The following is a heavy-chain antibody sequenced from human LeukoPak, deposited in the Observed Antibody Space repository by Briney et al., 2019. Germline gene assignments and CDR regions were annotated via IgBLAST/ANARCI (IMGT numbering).Heavy chain of an antibody. CDR3: TRDPTSWAGFFDY. Sequence: KTSETLSLTCTVSRGSISTYYWTWIRQPPGKGLEWIGYIYFRGTTSYNPPLKSRVTISVDTSKNVLSLNLKSVTAADTALYYCTRDPTSWAGFFDYWGQGIPVTVSS. D-gene: IGHD2-2*01. J-gene: IGHJ4*02. CDR2: IYFRGTT. V-gene: IGHV4-59*01. CDR1: RGSISTYY.